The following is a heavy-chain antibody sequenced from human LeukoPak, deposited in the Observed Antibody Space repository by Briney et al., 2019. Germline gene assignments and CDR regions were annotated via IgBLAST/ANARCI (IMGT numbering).Heavy chain of an antibody. CDR2: IIPILGIA. Sequence: SVKVSCKASGGTFSSYAISWVRQAPGQGLEWMGRIIPILGIANYAQKFQGRVTITADKSTSTAYMELSSLRSEDTAVYYCAREVGLYYDLWSGEDEQNWFDPWGQGTLVTVSS. CDR3: AREVGLYYDLWSGEDEQNWFDP. CDR1: GGTFSSYA. V-gene: IGHV1-69*04. D-gene: IGHD3-3*01. J-gene: IGHJ5*02.